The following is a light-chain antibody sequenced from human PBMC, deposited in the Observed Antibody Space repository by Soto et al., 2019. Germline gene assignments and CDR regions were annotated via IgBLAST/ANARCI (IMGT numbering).Light chain of an antibody. Sequence: QSVLTQPPSVSGAPGQRVNISCTRSSSNIGAGYEVHWYQQLPGTAPKLLIYGNSNRPSGVPDRFSGSTSGTSAPLAISGLQAEEAAYYYCKWYASSLIVLFGGGTKLTVL. CDR2: GNS. V-gene: IGLV1-40*01. CDR1: SSNIGAGYE. J-gene: IGLJ3*02. CDR3: KWYASSLIVL.